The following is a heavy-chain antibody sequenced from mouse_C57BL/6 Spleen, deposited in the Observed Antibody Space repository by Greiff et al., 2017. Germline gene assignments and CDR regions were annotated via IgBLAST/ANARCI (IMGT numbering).Heavy chain of an antibody. D-gene: IGHD1-1*01. CDR1: GYAFSSSW. CDR2: IYPGDGDT. V-gene: IGHV1-82*01. CDR3: ARDYYDDAMDY. J-gene: IGHJ4*01. Sequence: VMLVESGPELVKPGASVKISCKASGYAFSSSWMNWVKQRPGKGLEWIGRIYPGDGDTNYNGKFKGKATLTADKSSSTAYMQHSSLTSEDSAVYICARDYYDDAMDYWGQGTSVTVSS.